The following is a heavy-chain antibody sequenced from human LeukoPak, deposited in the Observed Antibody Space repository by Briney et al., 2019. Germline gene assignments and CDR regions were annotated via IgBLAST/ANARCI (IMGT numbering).Heavy chain of an antibody. D-gene: IGHD6-25*01. CDR1: GGSISSYF. J-gene: IGHJ3*02. CDR2: NYYSGST. Sequence: SETLSLTCTVSGGSISSYFWSWIRQPPGKGLEWIGYNYYSGSTNYNPSLKSRVTISVDTSKNQFSLKLSSVTAADTAVYYCASARLGSGLEGAFDIWGQGTMVTVSS. V-gene: IGHV4-59*01. CDR3: ASARLGSGLEGAFDI.